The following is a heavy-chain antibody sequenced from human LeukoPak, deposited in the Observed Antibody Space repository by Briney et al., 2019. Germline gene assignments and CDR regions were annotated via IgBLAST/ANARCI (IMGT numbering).Heavy chain of an antibody. D-gene: IGHD2-8*02. V-gene: IGHV3-23*01. CDR1: GFTFSTFA. Sequence: GGSLRLSCAASGFTFSTFAMIWVRQPPGKGLEWVSSIFPSGGETHYADSVRGRFTISRDNSKSTLSLQMNSLRAEDTAIYYCATYRQVLLPFESWGQGTLVTVSS. J-gene: IGHJ4*02. CDR2: IFPSGGET. CDR3: ATYRQVLLPFES.